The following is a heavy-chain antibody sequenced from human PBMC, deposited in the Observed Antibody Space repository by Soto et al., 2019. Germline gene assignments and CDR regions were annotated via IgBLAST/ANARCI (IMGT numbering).Heavy chain of an antibody. V-gene: IGHV3-11*06. D-gene: IGHD3-10*01. CDR2: ISSSSYT. CDR3: ARAHYGSGSYKGEVYYYGMDV. J-gene: IGHJ6*02. CDR1: GFTFSDYY. Sequence: GGSLRLSCAASGFTFSDYYMSWIRQAPGKGLEWVSYISSSSYTNYADSVKGRFTISRDNAKNSLYLQMNSLRAEDTAVYYCARAHYGSGSYKGEVYYYGMDVWGQGTTVTVSS.